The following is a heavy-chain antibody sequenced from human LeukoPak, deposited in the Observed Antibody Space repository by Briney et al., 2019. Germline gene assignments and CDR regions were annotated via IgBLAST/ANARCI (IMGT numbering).Heavy chain of an antibody. D-gene: IGHD6-13*01. V-gene: IGHV4-39*01. J-gene: IGHJ4*02. CDR2: IYYSGST. Sequence: SETLSLTCTVSGGSISSGGYYWSWIRQHPGKGLEWIGSIYYSGSTYYNPSLKSRVTISADTSKNQFSLKLSSVTAADTAVYYCARKGKSSSWPIDYWGQGTLVTVSS. CDR3: ARKGKSSSWPIDY. CDR1: GGSISSGGYY.